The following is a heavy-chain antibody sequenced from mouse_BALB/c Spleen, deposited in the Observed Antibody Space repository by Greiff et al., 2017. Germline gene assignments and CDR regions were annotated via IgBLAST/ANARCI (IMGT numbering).Heavy chain of an antibody. CDR1: GFTFSNYW. V-gene: IGHV6-6*02. J-gene: IGHJ3*01. Sequence: EVHLVESGGGLVQPGGSMKLSCVASGFTFSNYWMNWVRQYLEKGLEWVAEIRLKSNNYATHYAESVKGTFTISRDDSKSSVYLQMNNLRAEDTGIDYCTRGREFAYWGQGTLVTVSA. CDR2: IRLKSNNYAT. CDR3: TRGREFAY.